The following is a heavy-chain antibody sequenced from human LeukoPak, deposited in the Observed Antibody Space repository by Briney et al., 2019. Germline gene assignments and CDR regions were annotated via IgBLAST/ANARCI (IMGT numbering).Heavy chain of an antibody. CDR3: ARDLRHSSA. J-gene: IGHJ5*02. CDR1: GGSISSGGYY. D-gene: IGHD6-19*01. V-gene: IGHV4-30-2*01. Sequence: SETLSLTCTVSGGSISSGGYYWSCIRQPPGKGLEWIGYIYHSGSTYYNPSLKSRVTISVDRSKNQFSLKLSSVTAADTAVYYCARDLRHSSAWGQGTLVTVSS. CDR2: IYHSGST.